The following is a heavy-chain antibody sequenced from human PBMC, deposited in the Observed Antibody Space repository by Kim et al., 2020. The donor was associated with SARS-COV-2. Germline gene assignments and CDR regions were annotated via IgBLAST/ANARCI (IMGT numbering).Heavy chain of an antibody. D-gene: IGHD5-18*01. CDR1: GYTFTSYD. J-gene: IGHJ6*02. Sequence: ASVKVSCKASGYTFTSYDINWVRQATGQGLEWMGWMNPNSGNTGYAQKFQGRVTMTRNTSISTAYMELSSLRSEDTAVYYCARTRRIQLWLPHDPSRDSGYYYYGMDVWGQGTTVTVSS. CDR2: MNPNSGNT. V-gene: IGHV1-8*01. CDR3: ARTRRIQLWLPHDPSRDSGYYYYGMDV.